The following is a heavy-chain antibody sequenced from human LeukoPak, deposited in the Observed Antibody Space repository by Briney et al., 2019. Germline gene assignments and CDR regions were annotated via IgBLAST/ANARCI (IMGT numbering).Heavy chain of an antibody. CDR3: AKDPRYSYGYGYYFDY. CDR1: GFTFSSYG. J-gene: IGHJ4*02. Sequence: GGSLRLSCAASGFTFSSYGMHWVRQAPGKGLEWVAFIRYDGSNKYYADSVKGRFTISRDNSKNTLYLQMNSLRAEDAAVYYCAKDPRYSYGYGYYFDYWGQGTLVTVSS. V-gene: IGHV3-30*02. CDR2: IRYDGSNK. D-gene: IGHD5-18*01.